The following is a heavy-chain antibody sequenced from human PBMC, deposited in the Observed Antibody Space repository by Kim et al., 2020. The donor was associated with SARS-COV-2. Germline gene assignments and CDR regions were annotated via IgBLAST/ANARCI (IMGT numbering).Heavy chain of an antibody. D-gene: IGHD3-10*01. CDR2: IYSGGST. Sequence: GGSLRLSCAASGFTVSSNYMSWVRQAPGKGLEWVSVIYSGGSTYYADSVKGRFTISRDNSKNTLYLQMNSLRAEDTAVYYCARDRAHGSGSYGDDYWGQGTLVTVSS. CDR1: GFTVSSNY. V-gene: IGHV3-53*01. J-gene: IGHJ4*02. CDR3: ARDRAHGSGSYGDDY.